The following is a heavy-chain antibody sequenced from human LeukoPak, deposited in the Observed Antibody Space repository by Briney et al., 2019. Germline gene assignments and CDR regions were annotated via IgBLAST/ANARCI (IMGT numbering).Heavy chain of an antibody. CDR2: MNPKSGNT. V-gene: IGHV1-8*01. CDR3: AKDSNWNPLGY. CDR1: GYTFTSYD. D-gene: IGHD1-1*01. Sequence: PGASVTVSCKASGYTFTSYDINWVRQAPGQGLEGMGWMNPKSGNTGYAQKFQGRVTMTRNTSISTAYMELSSLRSEDTAVYYCAKDSNWNPLGYGGQGTLVTVSS. J-gene: IGHJ4*02.